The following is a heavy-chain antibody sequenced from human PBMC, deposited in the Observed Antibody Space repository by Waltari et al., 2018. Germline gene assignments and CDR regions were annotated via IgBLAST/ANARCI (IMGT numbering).Heavy chain of an antibody. Sequence: VQLVQSGAEVKKPGASVKVSCKASGYTFTSYGISWVRQAPGQGLEWVSIIYSGGNTYYAGSVKGRFTISRDNYKNMVYLEMNSLRAEDTAVYYCAKQSPSYTRGWYPLESWGPGTLVTVSP. CDR2: IYSGGNT. CDR3: AKQSPSYTRGWYPLES. D-gene: IGHD6-19*01. V-gene: IGHV3-53*01. CDR1: GYTFTSYG. J-gene: IGHJ4*02.